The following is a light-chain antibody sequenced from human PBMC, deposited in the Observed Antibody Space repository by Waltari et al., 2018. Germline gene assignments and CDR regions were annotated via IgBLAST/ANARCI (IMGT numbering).Light chain of an antibody. CDR3: QQSYSAFRT. Sequence: DIQMTQSPSSLSSSLGDRVTITCRASQNIGHYLNWFQQRPGKAPNLLIFATSGLQSGVPPRFSGSGSGTDFTLTISSLQPEDSATYYCQQSYSAFRTFGGGTKVQIK. CDR2: ATS. V-gene: IGKV1-39*01. J-gene: IGKJ4*01. CDR1: QNIGHY.